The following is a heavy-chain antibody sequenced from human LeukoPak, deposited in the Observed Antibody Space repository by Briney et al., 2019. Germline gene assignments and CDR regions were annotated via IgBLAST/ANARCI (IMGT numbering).Heavy chain of an antibody. CDR3: ARGEEYSSSSNYFDY. Sequence: SETLSLTCTVSGGSISSYYWSWIGQPPGKGLEWIGYIYYSGSTNYNPSLKSRVTISVDTSKNQFSLKLSSATAADTAVYYCARGEEYSSSSNYFDYWGQGTLATVSS. J-gene: IGHJ4*02. V-gene: IGHV4-59*01. CDR1: GGSISSYY. D-gene: IGHD6-6*01. CDR2: IYYSGST.